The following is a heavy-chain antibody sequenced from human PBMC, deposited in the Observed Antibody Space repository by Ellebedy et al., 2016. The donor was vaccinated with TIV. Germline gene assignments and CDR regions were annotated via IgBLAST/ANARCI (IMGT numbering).Heavy chain of an antibody. V-gene: IGHV1-24*01. D-gene: IGHD2-8*01. CDR2: FDPEDGET. CDR3: ARGVYGMGNFDY. J-gene: IGHJ4*02. Sequence: AASVKVSCKVSGYTLTEVSMHWVRQAPGKGLEWMGGFDPEDGETIYAQTFQGRVTMTEDTSTDTAYMELSSLRSEDTAVYYCARGVYGMGNFDYWGQGTLVTVSS. CDR1: GYTLTEVS.